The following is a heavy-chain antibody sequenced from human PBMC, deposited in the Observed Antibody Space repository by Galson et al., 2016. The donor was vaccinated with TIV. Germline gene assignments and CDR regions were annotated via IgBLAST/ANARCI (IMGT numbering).Heavy chain of an antibody. CDR2: ISSRVTKI. CDR3: ARDLGQQWLDELGYYYYAVDV. J-gene: IGHJ6*02. V-gene: IGHV3-21*01. D-gene: IGHD6-19*01. Sequence: SLRLSCAASGFTFSSYSMNWVRQAPGKGLEWVSSISSRVTKIYYADSVKGRFPISRDNAKNYLYLQMTRLGAEDTAVCYCARDLGQQWLDELGYYYYAVDVWGQGTTVTVSS. CDR1: GFTFSSYS.